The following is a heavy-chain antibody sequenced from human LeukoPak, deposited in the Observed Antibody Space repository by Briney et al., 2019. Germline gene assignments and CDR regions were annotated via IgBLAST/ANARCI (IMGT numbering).Heavy chain of an antibody. J-gene: IGHJ5*02. CDR2: IYSSGST. D-gene: IGHD6-6*01. V-gene: IGHV4-59*12. CDR3: ARGSSIAARRVGNWFDP. Sequence: SETLSLTCTVSGGSISSYHWSWIRQPPGKGLECIGYIYSSGSTNYNPSLKSRVTISVDTSKNQFSLKLSSVTAADTAVYYCARGSSIAARRVGNWFDPWGQGTLVTVSS. CDR1: GGSISSYH.